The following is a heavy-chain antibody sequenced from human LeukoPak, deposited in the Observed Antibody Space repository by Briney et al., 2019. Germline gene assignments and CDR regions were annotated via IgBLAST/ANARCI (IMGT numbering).Heavy chain of an antibody. CDR3: ARARAFDY. CDR2: IVSNGGAT. V-gene: IGHV3-64*01. CDR1: GFTFSSYA. J-gene: IGHJ4*02. Sequence: PGGSLRLSCAASGFTFSSYAMHWVRQAPGKGLEYVSAIVSNGGATYYANSVKGGFTISRDNSKNTLYLQMGSLRAEDMAVYYCARARAFDYWCQGTPVIVSS.